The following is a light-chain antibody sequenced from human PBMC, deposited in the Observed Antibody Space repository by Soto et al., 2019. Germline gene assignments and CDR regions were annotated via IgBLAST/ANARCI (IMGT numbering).Light chain of an antibody. J-gene: IGLJ1*01. CDR1: SSDVGGYNY. V-gene: IGLV2-14*01. CDR2: DVS. CDR3: SSYTSSSTLLV. Sequence: QSALTKPASVSGSPGQSITIPCTGTSSDVGGYNYVSWYQQHPGKAPKLMIYDVSNRPSGVSNRFSGSKSGNTASLTISGLQAEDEADYYCSSYTSSSTLLVFGTGTKLTVL.